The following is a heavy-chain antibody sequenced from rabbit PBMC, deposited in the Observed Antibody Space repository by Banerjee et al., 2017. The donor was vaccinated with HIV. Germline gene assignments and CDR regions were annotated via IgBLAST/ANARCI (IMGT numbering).Heavy chain of an antibody. V-gene: IGHV1S40*01. CDR1: GFSFSSGYY. Sequence: QSLEESGGDLVKPGASLTLTCTASGFSFSSGYYLCWVRPAPGKGLEWIACIYAGSSVGTYVASWAKGRFTISKTASNSFPLQMTSLTAGGTATYFCVRERAGDAAYGYVGHDGFDPWGPGTLVTVS. CDR2: IYAGSSVGT. CDR3: VRERAGDAAYGYVGHDGFDP. J-gene: IGHJ2*01. D-gene: IGHD6-1*01.